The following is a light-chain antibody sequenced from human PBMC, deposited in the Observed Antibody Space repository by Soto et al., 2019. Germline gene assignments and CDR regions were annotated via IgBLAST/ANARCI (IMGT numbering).Light chain of an antibody. V-gene: IGLV2-14*01. CDR1: SSDVGGYNY. Sequence: QSVLTQPASVSGSPGQSITISCTGTSSDVGGYNYVSGYQQHPGKAPKLMMYEVSNRPSGVSNRFSGSKSGNTAYLTISGLQAEDEADYYCSSYTSSSTSFVTGTKLTVL. CDR3: SSYTSSSTS. CDR2: EVS. J-gene: IGLJ1*01.